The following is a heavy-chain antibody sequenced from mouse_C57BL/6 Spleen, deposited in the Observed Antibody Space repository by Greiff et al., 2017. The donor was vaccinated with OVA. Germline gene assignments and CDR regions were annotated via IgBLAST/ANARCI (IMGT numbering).Heavy chain of an antibody. J-gene: IGHJ2*01. D-gene: IGHD1-1*01. CDR2: IRNKANNHAT. Sequence: EVKLEESGGGLVQPGGSMKLSCAASGFTFSDAWMDWVRQSPEKGLEWVAEIRNKANNHATYYAESVKGRFTISRDDSKSSVYLQMNSLRAEDTGIYYCTRSLATVVATSYFDYWGQGTTLTVSS. V-gene: IGHV6-6*01. CDR1: GFTFSDAW. CDR3: TRSLATVVATSYFDY.